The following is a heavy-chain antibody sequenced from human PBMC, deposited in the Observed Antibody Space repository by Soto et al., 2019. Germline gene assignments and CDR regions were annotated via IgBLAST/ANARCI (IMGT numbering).Heavy chain of an antibody. J-gene: IGHJ6*03. CDR1: GFTFSNAW. V-gene: IGHV3-15*01. CDR2: SKSKTDGGTT. D-gene: IGHD3-10*01. Sequence: EVQLVESGGGLVKPGGSLRLSCAASGFTFSNAWMSWVRQAPGKGLEWVGRSKSKTDGGTTDYAAPVKGRFTISRDDVKNSLYLQMNSLKTEDPAVYYCTTDYYGSGTVIYYYYYMDVWGKGTTVTVSS. CDR3: TTDYYGSGTVIYYYYYMDV.